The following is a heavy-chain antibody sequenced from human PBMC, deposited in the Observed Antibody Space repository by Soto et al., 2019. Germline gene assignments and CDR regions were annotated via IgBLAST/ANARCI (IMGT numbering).Heavy chain of an antibody. CDR2: IYYSGST. D-gene: IGHD2-2*01. J-gene: IGHJ5*02. CDR3: ARVGRYQLLSNNWFDP. V-gene: IGHV4-61*01. CDR1: GGSVSSGSYY. Sequence: LSLPCTVSGGSVSSGSYYWSWIRQPPGKGLEWIGYIYYSGSTNYNPSLKSRVTISVDTSKNQFSLKLSSVTAADTAVYYCARVGRYQLLSNNWFDPWGQGTLVTVSS.